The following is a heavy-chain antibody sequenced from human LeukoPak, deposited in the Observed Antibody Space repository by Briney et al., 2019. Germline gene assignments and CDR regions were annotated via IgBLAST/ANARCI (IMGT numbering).Heavy chain of an antibody. J-gene: IGHJ4*02. V-gene: IGHV3-48*01. Sequence: GSLRLSFAASGFIVNTYDMHWVRQAPGEGPEWIAYFGISGTIYYADSVRGRFTISRDNAKNSLFLQMNSLRVDDTAIYYCAGFGVYPYWGQGTPVTVSS. CDR2: FGISGTI. CDR1: GFIVNTYD. D-gene: IGHD3-10*01. CDR3: AGFGVYPY.